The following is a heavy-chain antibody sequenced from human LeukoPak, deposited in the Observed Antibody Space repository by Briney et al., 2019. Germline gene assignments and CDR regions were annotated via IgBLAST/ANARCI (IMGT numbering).Heavy chain of an antibody. V-gene: IGHV4-39*07. CDR3: ARGTTVTYYFDY. CDR1: GGSISSSSYY. J-gene: IGHJ4*02. Sequence: SETLSLTCTVSGGSISSSSYYWGWIRQPPGKGLEWIGSIYHSGSTYYNPSLKSRVTISVDTSKNQFSLKLSSVTAADTAVYYCARGTTVTYYFDYWGQGTLVTVSS. D-gene: IGHD4-17*01. CDR2: IYHSGST.